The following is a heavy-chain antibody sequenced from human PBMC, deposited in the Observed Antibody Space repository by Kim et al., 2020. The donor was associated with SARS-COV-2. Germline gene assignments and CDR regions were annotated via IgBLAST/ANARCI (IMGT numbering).Heavy chain of an antibody. J-gene: IGHJ4*02. CDR3: ARDLPLRYFDWPLPGFDY. Sequence: QGRVTITRDTSASTAYMELSSLRSEDTAVYYCARDLPLRYFDWPLPGFDYWGQGTLVTVSS. D-gene: IGHD3-9*01. V-gene: IGHV1-3*01.